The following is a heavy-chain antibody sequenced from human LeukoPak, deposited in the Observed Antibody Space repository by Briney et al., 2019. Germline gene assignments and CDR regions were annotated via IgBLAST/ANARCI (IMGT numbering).Heavy chain of an antibody. Sequence: GGSLRLSCAASGFTFSSYEMNWVRQAPGKGLEWVSYISSSGSTIYYADSVKGRFTISRDNGKNSLYLQMNSLRAEDTAVYYCARTTGVIVGATKGWFDPWGQGTLVTVSS. CDR2: ISSSGSTI. D-gene: IGHD1-26*01. CDR3: ARTTGVIVGATKGWFDP. CDR1: GFTFSSYE. J-gene: IGHJ5*02. V-gene: IGHV3-48*03.